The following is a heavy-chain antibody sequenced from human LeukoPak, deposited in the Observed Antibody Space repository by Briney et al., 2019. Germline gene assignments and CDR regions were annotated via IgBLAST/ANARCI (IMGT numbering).Heavy chain of an antibody. V-gene: IGHV3-9*01. D-gene: IGHD3-3*01. CDR3: ARRSLSTIFGVVITYYYYYYMDV. CDR1: GFTFDDYA. Sequence: PGGSLRLSCAASGFTFDDYAMHWVRQAPGKGLEWVSGISWNSGSIGYADSVKGRFAISRDNAKNSLYLQMNSLRAEDTAVYYCARRSLSTIFGVVITYYYYYYMDVWGKGTTVTVSS. J-gene: IGHJ6*03. CDR2: ISWNSGSI.